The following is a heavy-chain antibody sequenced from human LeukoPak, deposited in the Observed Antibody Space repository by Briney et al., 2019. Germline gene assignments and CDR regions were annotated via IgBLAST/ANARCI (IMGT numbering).Heavy chain of an antibody. Sequence: GGSLRLSCAASGFTFSRHWMYWVRQAPGKGLEWVANIKKDGIEKYYVESVKGRFTISRDNAKNSLSLQMNSLRAEDTAVYYCARGRYSSRSGGYYFDIWGQGTLVTVSS. CDR1: GFTFSRHW. J-gene: IGHJ4*02. CDR2: IKKDGIEK. V-gene: IGHV3-7*01. CDR3: ARGRYSSRSGGYYFDI. D-gene: IGHD2-2*01.